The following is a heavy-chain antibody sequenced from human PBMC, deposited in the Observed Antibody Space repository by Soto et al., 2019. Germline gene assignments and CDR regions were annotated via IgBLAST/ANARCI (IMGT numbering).Heavy chain of an antibody. V-gene: IGHV3-23*01. CDR1: GFTFSNYA. CDR2: VGGSGDST. Sequence: GGSLRLSCAASGFTFSNYAMSWVCQAPGKGLEWVSGVGGSGDSTYYADSVKGRFTISRDNSKDTLYLQMNSLRAEDTAVYYCAKSPLGYCSGGSCYPPHYFDYWGQGTLVTVSS. J-gene: IGHJ4*02. CDR3: AKSPLGYCSGGSCYPPHYFDY. D-gene: IGHD2-15*01.